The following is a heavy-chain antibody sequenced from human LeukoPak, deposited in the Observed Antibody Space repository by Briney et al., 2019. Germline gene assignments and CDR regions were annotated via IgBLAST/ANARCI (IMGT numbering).Heavy chain of an antibody. CDR3: ARAKRYCSGGSCPWSPPYFDY. CDR2: FYYSGKT. D-gene: IGHD2-15*01. CDR1: GGSINSDSSY. V-gene: IGHV4-39*01. Sequence: PSETLSLTCTVSGGSINSDSSYWGWSRQPPGKGLEWIASFYYSGKTYYSPSLQSRVTISVDTSKNQFSLKLSSVTAADTAVYYCARAKRYCSGGSCPWSPPYFDYWGQGTLVTVSS. J-gene: IGHJ4*02.